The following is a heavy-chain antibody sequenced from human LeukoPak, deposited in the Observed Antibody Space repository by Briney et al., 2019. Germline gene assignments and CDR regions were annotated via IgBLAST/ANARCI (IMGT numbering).Heavy chain of an antibody. CDR1: GYTVTELS. J-gene: IGHJ4*02. CDR3: ATYKSDDFSKYYFDY. D-gene: IGHD3-3*01. Sequence: GAAVKVSCKVSGYTVTELSMHWVRQAPGKGLAWMGGFDPEDGEIIYAQKFQGRVTMTEDTSTDTAYMELSSLRSEDTAVYYCATYKSDDFSKYYFDYWGQGTLVTVSS. V-gene: IGHV1-24*01. CDR2: FDPEDGEI.